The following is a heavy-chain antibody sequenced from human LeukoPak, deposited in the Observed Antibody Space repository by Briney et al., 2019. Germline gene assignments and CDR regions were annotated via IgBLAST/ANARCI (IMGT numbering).Heavy chain of an antibody. CDR2: IGGRGGST. CDR1: GLIFSSYG. Sequence: GGSLRLSCAPSGLIFSSYGVSWVRQAPGKGLEWVSSIGGRGGSTFYADSVEGRFTISRDSSKSTLYLQMNSLRAEDTAVYYCAKRGAEVGTTIAPGDYWGQGSLVTVSS. V-gene: IGHV3-23*01. D-gene: IGHD1-26*01. J-gene: IGHJ4*02. CDR3: AKRGAEVGTTIAPGDY.